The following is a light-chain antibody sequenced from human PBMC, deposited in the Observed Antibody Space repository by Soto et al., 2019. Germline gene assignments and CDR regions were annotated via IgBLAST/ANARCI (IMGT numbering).Light chain of an antibody. CDR1: SSDVGSNDR. J-gene: IGLJ1*01. V-gene: IGLV2-18*01. CDR3: TLYTRSTTIV. CDR2: EVT. Sequence: QSALTQPPSVSGSPGQSGTISCTGTSSDVGSNDRVSWYQQPPGAAPKLMIYEVTNRPSGVPDRFSGSKSGNTASLTISGLQAEDEADYYCTLYTRSTTIVFGTGTKVTVL.